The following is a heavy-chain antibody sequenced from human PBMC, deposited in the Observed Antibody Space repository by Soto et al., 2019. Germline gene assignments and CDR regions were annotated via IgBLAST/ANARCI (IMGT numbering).Heavy chain of an antibody. Sequence: GGSLRLSCAASGFTFSSYAMHWVRQAPGKGLEYVSAISSNGGSTYYANSVKGRFTISRDNSKNTLYLQMGSLRAEDMAVYYCARHGDYGMNAFDIWGQGTMVTVSS. CDR1: GFTFSSYA. V-gene: IGHV3-64*01. CDR3: ARHGDYGMNAFDI. J-gene: IGHJ3*02. CDR2: ISSNGGST. D-gene: IGHD4-17*01.